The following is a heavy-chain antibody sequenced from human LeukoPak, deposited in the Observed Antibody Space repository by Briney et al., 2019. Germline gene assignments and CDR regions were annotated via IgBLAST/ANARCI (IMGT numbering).Heavy chain of an antibody. CDR3: TTDLGTYYHGSQRLIPIDY. D-gene: IGHD3-10*01. V-gene: IGHV3-15*01. J-gene: IGHJ4*02. CDR1: GFTFTNAW. CDR2: IKSKTDGETT. Sequence: GGSLRLSCVDSGFTFTNAWMSWVRQAPGKGLEWIGRIKSKTDGETTNYAEPVRGRYTISRDDSKSAVYLQMNSLKIEDTAVYYCTTDLGTYYHGSQRLIPIDYWGQGTLVTVSS.